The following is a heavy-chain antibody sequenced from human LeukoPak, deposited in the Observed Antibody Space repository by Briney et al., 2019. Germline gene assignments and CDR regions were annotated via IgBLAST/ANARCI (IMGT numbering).Heavy chain of an antibody. CDR2: INPNSGGT. D-gene: IGHD3-3*01. CDR1: GYTFGSYD. Sequence: ASVKVSCKDSGYTFGSYDINWVRQAPGQGLEWMGWINPNSGGTNYAQKFQGRVTMTRDTSISTAYMELSRLRSDDTAVYYCARGGRITIFGVVQMTTFDYWGQGTLVTVSS. CDR3: ARGGRITIFGVVQMTTFDY. V-gene: IGHV1-2*02. J-gene: IGHJ4*02.